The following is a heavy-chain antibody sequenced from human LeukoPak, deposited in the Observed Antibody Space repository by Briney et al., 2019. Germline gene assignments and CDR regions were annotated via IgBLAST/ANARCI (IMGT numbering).Heavy chain of an antibody. CDR2: IRQDGGEK. J-gene: IGHJ4*01. Sequence: GGSLRLSCAVSGFTFTSYWMNWVRQAPGKGLEWVASIRQDGGEKYYVDSVKGRFTISRDNTKNSLYLQISSLGAEDTAVYYCARDGTAAGLYFDLWGQGTLVTVSS. CDR3: ARDGTAAGLYFDL. CDR1: GFTFTSYW. V-gene: IGHV3-7*01. D-gene: IGHD6-13*01.